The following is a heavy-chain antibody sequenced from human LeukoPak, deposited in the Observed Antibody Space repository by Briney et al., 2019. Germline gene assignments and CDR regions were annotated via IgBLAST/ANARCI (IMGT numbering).Heavy chain of an antibody. CDR2: IYSGGGT. V-gene: IGHV3-53*01. Sequence: GGSLRLSCAASGFTVSNTYMSWVRQAPGKGLEWVSIIYSGGGTRYADSVKGRFTISRDNSRNTLYLQMNSLRAEDTALYYCARDNYNSSGFTWGQGTLVTVSS. CDR3: ARDNYNSSGFT. CDR1: GFTVSNTY. J-gene: IGHJ4*02. D-gene: IGHD3-22*01.